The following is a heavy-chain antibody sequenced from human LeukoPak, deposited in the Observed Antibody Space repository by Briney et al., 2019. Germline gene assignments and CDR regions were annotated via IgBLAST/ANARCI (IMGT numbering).Heavy chain of an antibody. CDR2: IKEDGSER. CDR3: AKDGEYSSGWYGYYYYYMDV. J-gene: IGHJ6*03. CDR1: GFTFSSYW. Sequence: GGSLRLSCAASGFTFSSYWMSWVRQAPGKGLEWVANIKEDGSERYYVDSVKGRFTISRDNAKNSLYLQMNSLRAEDTAVYYCAKDGEYSSGWYGYYYYYMDVWGKGTTVTISS. V-gene: IGHV3-7*01. D-gene: IGHD6-19*01.